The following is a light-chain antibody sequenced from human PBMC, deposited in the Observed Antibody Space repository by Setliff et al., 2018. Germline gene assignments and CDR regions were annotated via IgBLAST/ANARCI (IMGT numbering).Light chain of an antibody. J-gene: IGLJ1*01. V-gene: IGLV2-14*03. CDR1: SGDIGSFTF. CDR2: EVS. Sequence: PASVSGSPGQSITISCTGSSGDIGSFTFVSWYQQYPDEAPKLIIFEVSDRPSGISDRFSGSKSANTASLTISGLQAEDEADYYCSSYTSNGVYVFGTGTKVTVL. CDR3: SSYTSNGVYV.